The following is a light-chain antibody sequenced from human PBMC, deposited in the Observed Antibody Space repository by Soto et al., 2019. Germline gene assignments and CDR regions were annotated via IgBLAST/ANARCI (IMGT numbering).Light chain of an antibody. J-gene: IGKJ2*01. CDR3: LQDASNPYT. Sequence: IQMTQSPSSLSASVGDIVTITCRASQGIRKDLGWYQQKPGKAPTLLIYGVSSLQSGVPSRFSGSGSGTEFTLTISSLQPEDFATYYCLQDASNPYTFGQGTKLEIK. V-gene: IGKV1-6*01. CDR1: QGIRKD. CDR2: GVS.